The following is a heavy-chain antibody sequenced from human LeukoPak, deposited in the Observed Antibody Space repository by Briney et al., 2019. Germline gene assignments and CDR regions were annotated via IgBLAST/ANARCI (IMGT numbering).Heavy chain of an antibody. CDR2: ISSNGGST. D-gene: IGHD5-24*01. Sequence: GGSLRLSCAASGFTFSSYAMHWVRQAPGKGLEYVSAISSNGGSTYYANSVKGRFTISRDNSKNTLYLQMSSLRAEDMAVYYCARGDGYNLLCYWGQGTLVTVSS. CDR1: GFTFSSYA. J-gene: IGHJ4*02. V-gene: IGHV3-64*01. CDR3: ARGDGYNLLCY.